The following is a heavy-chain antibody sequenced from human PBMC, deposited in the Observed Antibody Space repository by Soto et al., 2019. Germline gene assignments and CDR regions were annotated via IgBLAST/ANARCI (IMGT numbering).Heavy chain of an antibody. J-gene: IGHJ6*04. CDR1: GFTFSSYA. D-gene: IGHD3-10*01. Sequence: QVQLVESGGGVVQPGRSLRLSCAASGFTFSSYAMHWVRQAPGKGLEWVAVISYDGSNKYYADSVKGRFTISRDNSMNTLYLQMNSLRAEDTAVSYSARDKTAVYGSGSYYLYGMYVCCKETTLTASS. CDR2: ISYDGSNK. V-gene: IGHV3-30-3*01. CDR3: ARDKTAVYGSGSYYLYGMYV.